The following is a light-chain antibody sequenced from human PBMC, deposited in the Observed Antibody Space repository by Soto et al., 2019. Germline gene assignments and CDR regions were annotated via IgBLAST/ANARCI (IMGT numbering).Light chain of an antibody. J-gene: IGLJ2*01. CDR3: SSYTSSSTRV. CDR1: SSDVGAYNY. CDR2: DVS. Sequence: QSALTQPASVSGSPGQSITISCTGTSSDVGAYNYVSWYQQHPGKAPKLMIYDVSNRPSGISNRFSGSKSGNTASLTISGLQADDEADYYCSSYTSSSTRVFGGGTKLTV. V-gene: IGLV2-14*01.